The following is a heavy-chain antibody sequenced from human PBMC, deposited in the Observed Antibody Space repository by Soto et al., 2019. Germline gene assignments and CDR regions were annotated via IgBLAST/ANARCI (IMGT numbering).Heavy chain of an antibody. CDR2: ISGSGGST. D-gene: IGHD3-16*02. CDR1: GFTFSSYA. Sequence: GGSLRLSCAASGFTFSSYAMSWVRQAPGKGLEWVSAISGSGGSTYYADSVKGRFTISRDNSKNTLYLQMNSLRAEDTAVYYCAKDLLSAQPYYYGMDVWGQGTTVTVSS. J-gene: IGHJ6*02. V-gene: IGHV3-23*01. CDR3: AKDLLSAQPYYYGMDV.